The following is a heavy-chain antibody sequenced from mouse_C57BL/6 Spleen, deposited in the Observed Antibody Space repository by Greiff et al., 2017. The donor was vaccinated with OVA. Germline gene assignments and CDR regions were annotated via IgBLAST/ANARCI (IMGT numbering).Heavy chain of an antibody. CDR3: AAYYDYYYAMDY. CDR1: GFSLTSYG. CDR2: IWSGGST. D-gene: IGHD2-4*01. J-gene: IGHJ4*01. Sequence: QVQLKESGPGLVQPSQSLSITCTVSGFSLTSYGVHWVRQPPGKGLEWLGVIWSGGSTDYNAAFISRLSISKDNSKSQVFFKMNSLQADDTAIYYCAAYYDYYYAMDYWGQGTSVTVSS. V-gene: IGHV2-4*01.